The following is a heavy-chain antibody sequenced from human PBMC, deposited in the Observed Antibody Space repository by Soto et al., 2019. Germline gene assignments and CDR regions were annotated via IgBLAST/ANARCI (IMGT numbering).Heavy chain of an antibody. Sequence: QVQLVQSGAEVKKPGSSVKVSCKASGGTFSSYAISWVRQAPGQGLEWMGGIIPIFGTANYAQKFQGRVTIAADESTSTAYMELSSLRSDDTAVYYCASPAAGTGSYYYGMGVWGQGTTVTVSS. J-gene: IGHJ6*02. V-gene: IGHV1-69*01. CDR2: IIPIFGTA. CDR3: ASPAAGTGSYYYGMGV. D-gene: IGHD6-13*01. CDR1: GGTFSSYA.